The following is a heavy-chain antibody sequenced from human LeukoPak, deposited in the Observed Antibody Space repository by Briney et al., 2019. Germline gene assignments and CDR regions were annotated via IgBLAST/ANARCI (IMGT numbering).Heavy chain of an antibody. CDR1: GFTFSAYT. CDR3: ARVQGNYYHMDV. Sequence: MAGGSLRLSCAASGFTFSAYTMNWVRQAPGKGLEWVSSINSISNYIHYADSVKGRFTISRDSAKSSLYLQMNSLGAEDTAVYYCARVQGNYYHMDVWGKGTTVTVSS. CDR2: INSISNYI. V-gene: IGHV3-21*01. J-gene: IGHJ6*03. D-gene: IGHD3-10*01.